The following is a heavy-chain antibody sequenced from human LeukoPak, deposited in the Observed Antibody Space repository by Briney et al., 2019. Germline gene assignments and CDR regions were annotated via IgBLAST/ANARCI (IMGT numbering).Heavy chain of an antibody. D-gene: IGHD4-17*01. Sequence: GGSLRLSCVAAGFTFRTFAMSWVRQTPGKGLEWVSAISGSGDSTYYADSVKGRFTISRDNSKNTLYLQMDSLRAGDTATYYCAKLATVTTHVSWFDPWGQGTLVTVSS. V-gene: IGHV3-23*01. J-gene: IGHJ5*02. CDR3: AKLATVTTHVSWFDP. CDR2: ISGSGDST. CDR1: GFTFRTFA.